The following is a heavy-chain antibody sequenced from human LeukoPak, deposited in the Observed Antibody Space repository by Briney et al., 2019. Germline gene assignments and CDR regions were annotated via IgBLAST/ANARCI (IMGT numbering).Heavy chain of an antibody. J-gene: IGHJ4*02. CDR2: INTYNGNT. V-gene: IGHV1-18*01. Sequence: ASVKVSCKASGYTFTTFGITWVRQAPGQGLEWMGWINTYNGNTNYAQNLQGRVTMTTATSTSTAYMELRSLTSDDTAAYYCARLGSDCGGGNCYWGQGTLVTVSS. D-gene: IGHD2-15*01. CDR3: ARLGSDCGGGNCY. CDR1: GYTFTTFG.